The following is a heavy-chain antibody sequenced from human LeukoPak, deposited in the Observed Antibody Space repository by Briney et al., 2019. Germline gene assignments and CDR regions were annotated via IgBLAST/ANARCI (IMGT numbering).Heavy chain of an antibody. CDR3: ARPRAYDSRDLDY. CDR2: IDTDGTDT. CDR1: GFTFSSYG. J-gene: IGHJ4*02. V-gene: IGHV3-74*01. D-gene: IGHD3-16*01. Sequence: GGSLRLSCAASGFTFSSYGMHWVRQAPGKGLVWVSRIDTDGTDTAYADSVKGRFTISRDNAKNTLYLQMNSLRAEDTAVYYCARPRAYDSRDLDYWGQGALVTVSS.